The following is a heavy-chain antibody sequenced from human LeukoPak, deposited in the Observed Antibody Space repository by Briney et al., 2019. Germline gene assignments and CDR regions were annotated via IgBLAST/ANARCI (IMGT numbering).Heavy chain of an antibody. J-gene: IGHJ4*02. CDR2: ISSSSSYI. D-gene: IGHD6-19*01. CDR1: GFTFSSCS. CDR3: ARGPAPLIAVAGTKQLDY. V-gene: IGHV3-21*01. Sequence: GGSLRLSCAASGFTFSSCSMNWVRQAPGKGLEWVSSISSSSSYIYYADSVKGRFTISRDNAKNSLYLQMNSLRAEDTAVYYCARGPAPLIAVAGTKQLDYWGQGTLVTVSS.